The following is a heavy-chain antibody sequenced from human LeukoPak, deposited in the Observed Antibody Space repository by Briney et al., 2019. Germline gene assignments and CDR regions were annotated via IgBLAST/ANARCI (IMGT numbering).Heavy chain of an antibody. Sequence: GGSLRLSCAASGFTFSSYGMPWVRQAPGKGLEWVAVIWYDGSNKYYADSVKGRFTISRDNSKNTLYLQMNSLRAEDTAVYYCARDPDSSGFDYWGQGTLVTVSS. J-gene: IGHJ4*02. CDR2: IWYDGSNK. CDR1: GFTFSSYG. CDR3: ARDPDSSGFDY. D-gene: IGHD3-22*01. V-gene: IGHV3-33*01.